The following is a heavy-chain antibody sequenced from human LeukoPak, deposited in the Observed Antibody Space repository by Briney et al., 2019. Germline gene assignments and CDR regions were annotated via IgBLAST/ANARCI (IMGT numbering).Heavy chain of an antibody. CDR2: VDPEDGET. V-gene: IGHV1-69-2*01. CDR1: VYTFTDYY. J-gene: IGHJ4*02. D-gene: IGHD2-15*01. CDR3: ATVYIGCSGGSCHGPFDY. Sequence: GASVKISCKASVYTFTDYYMHWVQQAPGKGLEWMGRVDPEDGETIYAEKFQGRVTITADTSTDTAYMELSSLRSEDTAVYYCATVYIGCSGGSCHGPFDYWGQGTLVTVSS.